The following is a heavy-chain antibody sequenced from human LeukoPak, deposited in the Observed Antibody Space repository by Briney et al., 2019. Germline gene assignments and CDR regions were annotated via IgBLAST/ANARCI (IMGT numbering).Heavy chain of an antibody. D-gene: IGHD3-10*01. J-gene: IGHJ5*01. Sequence: SETLSLTCTVSGGSISSYYWSWIRQPPGKGLEGIGSIYYSGSTYYNPSLKSRVTISVDTSKNQFSLKLSSVTAADTAVYFCARRVGFYGSGSLNYFDPWGQGTLVTVSS. CDR3: ARRVGFYGSGSLNYFDP. V-gene: IGHV4-59*12. CDR1: GGSISSYY. CDR2: IYYSGST.